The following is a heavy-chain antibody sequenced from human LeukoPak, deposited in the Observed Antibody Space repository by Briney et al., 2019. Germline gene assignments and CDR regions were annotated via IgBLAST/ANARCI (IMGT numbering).Heavy chain of an antibody. CDR2: ITTSTGKP. V-gene: IGHV7-4-1*02. CDR1: GYTFTVYS. CDR3: ARDASMINFDY. J-gene: IGHJ4*02. Sequence: ASEKVSCKASGYTFTVYSINWLRQAPGQGLEWMGWITTSTGKPTYAQGFTGRFVFSLDTSVSTTYLHINSLKAEDTAVYYCARDASMINFDYWGQGAWSPSPQ. D-gene: IGHD3-16*01.